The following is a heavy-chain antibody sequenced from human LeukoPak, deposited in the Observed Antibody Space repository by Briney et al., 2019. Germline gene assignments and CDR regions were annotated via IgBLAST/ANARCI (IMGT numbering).Heavy chain of an antibody. D-gene: IGHD4-23*01. CDR2: FDPEDGET. CDR1: GYTLTELS. CDR3: ASRDYGGNFYLI. V-gene: IGHV1-24*01. J-gene: IGHJ4*02. Sequence: ASVKVSCKVSGYTLTELSMHWVRQAPGKGLEWMGGFDPEDGETIYAQKFQGRVTMTEDTSTDIAYMELSSLRSEDTAVYYCASRDYGGNFYLIWGQGTLVTVSS.